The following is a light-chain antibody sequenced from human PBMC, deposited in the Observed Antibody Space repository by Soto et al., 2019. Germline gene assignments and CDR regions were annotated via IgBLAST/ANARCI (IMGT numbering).Light chain of an antibody. Sequence: EIVLTQSPATLSVSPGERATPPCRASQSVSSDLAWYQQKPGQAPRLLMFGASTRATGIPDRFSGSGSGTEFTLTISSLQAEDFALYYCQQYYKWPQINFGQGTRLEIK. J-gene: IGKJ5*01. CDR3: QQYYKWPQIN. V-gene: IGKV3-15*01. CDR1: QSVSSD. CDR2: GAS.